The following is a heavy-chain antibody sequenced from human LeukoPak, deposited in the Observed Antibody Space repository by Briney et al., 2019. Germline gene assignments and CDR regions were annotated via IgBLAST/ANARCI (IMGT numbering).Heavy chain of an antibody. J-gene: IGHJ4*02. V-gene: IGHV3-21*01. Sequence: GGSLRLSCAASGCTFSSYSMNWVRQAPGKGLEWVSSISSSSSYIYYADSVKGRFTISRDNAKNSLYLQMNSLRAEDTAVYYCARGSSGVTRDFDYWGQATLVTVYS. CDR2: ISSSSSYI. CDR1: GCTFSSYS. CDR3: ARGSSGVTRDFDY. D-gene: IGHD4-23*01.